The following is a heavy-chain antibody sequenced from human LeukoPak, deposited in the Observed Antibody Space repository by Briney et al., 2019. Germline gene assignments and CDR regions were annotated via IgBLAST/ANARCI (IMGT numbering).Heavy chain of an antibody. J-gene: IGHJ4*02. CDR2: FDPEDGET. D-gene: IGHD3-3*01. CDR1: GYTLTELS. V-gene: IGHV1-24*01. CDR3: ATGVTIFGVALFDY. Sequence: ASVKVSCKVSGYTLTELSMHWVRRAPGKGLEWMGGFDPEDGETIYAQKFQGRVTMTEDTSTDTAYMELSSLRSEDTAVYYCATGVTIFGVALFDYWGQGTLVTVSS.